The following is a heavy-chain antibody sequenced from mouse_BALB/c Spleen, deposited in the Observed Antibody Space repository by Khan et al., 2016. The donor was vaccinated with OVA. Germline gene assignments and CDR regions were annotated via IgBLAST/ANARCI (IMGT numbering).Heavy chain of an antibody. CDR1: GFTFSSYG. CDR3: ATSYYYGYYFDY. V-gene: IGHV5-17*02. CDR2: ISGDSSTT. J-gene: IGHJ2*01. D-gene: IGHD1-1*01. Sequence: EVELVESGGGLVQPGGSRKLSCAASGFTFSSYGMHWVRQAPEKGLEWVAYISGDSSTTYYAHTVKGRFTIPRDNPKNTLFLQMHSLTSEDTAMYYGATSYYYGYYFDYWGPGTTLTVSS.